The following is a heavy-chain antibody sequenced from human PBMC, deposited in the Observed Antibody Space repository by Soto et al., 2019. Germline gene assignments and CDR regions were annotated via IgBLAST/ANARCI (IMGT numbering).Heavy chain of an antibody. D-gene: IGHD4-4*01. CDR2: IYYSGST. CDR1: GGSISSYY. V-gene: IGHV4-59*01. J-gene: IGHJ6*02. Sequence: QVQLQESGPGLVKPSETLSLTCTVSGGSISSYYWSWIRQPPGKGLEWIGYIYYSGSTNYNPSLKSRVTISVDTSKNQFSLKLSSVTAADTAVYYCARDSYSNYGGAYYYYYGMDVWGQGTTVTVSS. CDR3: ARDSYSNYGGAYYYYYGMDV.